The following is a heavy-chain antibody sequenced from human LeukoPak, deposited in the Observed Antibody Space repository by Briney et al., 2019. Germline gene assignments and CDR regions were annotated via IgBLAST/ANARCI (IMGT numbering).Heavy chain of an antibody. Sequence: SENLSLTCTVSGGSISSYYWSWIRQPPGKGLEWIGYIYYSGTTNYNPSPKSRVTISVDTSKNQFSLKLSSVTAADTAVYYCARGVYIAAAQYGYWGQGTLVAVS. J-gene: IGHJ4*02. D-gene: IGHD6-13*01. CDR1: GGSISSYY. V-gene: IGHV4-59*01. CDR2: IYYSGTT. CDR3: ARGVYIAAAQYGY.